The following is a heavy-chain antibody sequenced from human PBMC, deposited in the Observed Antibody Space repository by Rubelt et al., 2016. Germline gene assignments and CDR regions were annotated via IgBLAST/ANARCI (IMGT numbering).Heavy chain of an antibody. Sequence: QVQLVQSGAEVKKPGASVKVSCQVSGYTLTALSMHWVRQAPGKGLEWMGGFDPEDGETINAQKFQCRVAMTEETTTETAYMWRSSLRSEEATVYYCAIRQPIYGVFNLDYWGQGTLVTVSS. CDR1: GYTLTALS. V-gene: IGHV1-24*01. J-gene: IGHJ4*02. CDR3: AIRQPIYGVFNLDY. D-gene: IGHD4-17*01. CDR2: FDPEDGET.